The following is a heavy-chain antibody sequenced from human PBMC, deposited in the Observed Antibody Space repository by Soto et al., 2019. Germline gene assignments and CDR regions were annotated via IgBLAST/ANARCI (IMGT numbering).Heavy chain of an antibody. CDR3: ALLEGYYGMDV. CDR2: INAGNGNT. CDR1: GYTFTSYA. V-gene: IGHV1-3*01. J-gene: IGHJ6*02. D-gene: IGHD1-1*01. Sequence: GGSVKVSCKASGYTFTSYAMHWVRQAPGQRLEWMGWINAGNGNTKYSQKFQGRVTITRDTSASTAYMELSSLRSEDTAVYYCALLEGYYGMDVWGQGTTVTVSS.